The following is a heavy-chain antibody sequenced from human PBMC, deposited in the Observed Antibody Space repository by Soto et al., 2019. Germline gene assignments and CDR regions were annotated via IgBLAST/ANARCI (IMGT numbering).Heavy chain of an antibody. J-gene: IGHJ4*02. CDR1: GFSLSTSGVG. V-gene: IGHV2-5*02. Sequence: QITLKESGPTLVKPTQTLTLTCTFSGFSLSTSGVGVGWIRQPPGKALEWLALIYWDDDKRYSPSLKSRLTIXKXTXINQVVLTMTNMDPVDTATYYCAHATYSRGDAPFDYWGQGTLVTVSS. CDR2: IYWDDDK. CDR3: AHATYSRGDAPFDY. D-gene: IGHD6-13*01.